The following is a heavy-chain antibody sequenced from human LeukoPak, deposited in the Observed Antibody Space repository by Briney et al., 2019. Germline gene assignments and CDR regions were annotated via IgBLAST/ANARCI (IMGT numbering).Heavy chain of an antibody. D-gene: IGHD6-19*01. J-gene: IGHJ6*02. CDR2: ISSSSRYI. CDR1: GFTFSSYS. CDR3: ARDRNGTAVALGDYGMDV. Sequence: PGGSLRLSCAASGFTFSSYSMNWVRQAPGKGLEWVSSISSSSRYIYYADSVKGRFTISRDNAKNSLYLQMNSLRAEDTAVFYCARDRNGTAVALGDYGMDVWGQGTTVTVSS. V-gene: IGHV3-21*01.